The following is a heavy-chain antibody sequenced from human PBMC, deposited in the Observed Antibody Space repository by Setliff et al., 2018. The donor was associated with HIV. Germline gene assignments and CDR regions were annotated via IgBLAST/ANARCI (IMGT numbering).Heavy chain of an antibody. CDR2: IYSDGDT. CDR3: ATLEMATVMEGDPFDI. V-gene: IGHV3-53*01. D-gene: IGHD5-18*01. CDR1: GFSVSSNY. J-gene: IGHJ3*02. Sequence: PGGSLRLSCAASGFSVSSNYINWVRQAPEKGLEWVSVIYSDGDTYYADSAKGRFTISRDDSNNTVYLQMSNLRAEDTAIYYCATLEMATVMEGDPFDIWGQGTVVTVSS.